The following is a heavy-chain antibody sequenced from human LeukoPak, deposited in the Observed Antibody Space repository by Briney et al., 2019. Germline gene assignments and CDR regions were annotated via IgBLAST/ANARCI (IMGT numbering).Heavy chain of an antibody. Sequence: PSETLSLTCTVSGGSVSSGSYYWSWIRQPPGKGLEWIGYIYYSGSTNYNPSLKSRVTISVDTSKNQFSLKLSSVTAADTAVYYCARDEQWLAYDYWGQGTLVTVSS. CDR2: IYYSGST. CDR3: ARDEQWLAYDY. J-gene: IGHJ4*02. CDR1: GGSVSSGSYY. D-gene: IGHD6-19*01. V-gene: IGHV4-61*01.